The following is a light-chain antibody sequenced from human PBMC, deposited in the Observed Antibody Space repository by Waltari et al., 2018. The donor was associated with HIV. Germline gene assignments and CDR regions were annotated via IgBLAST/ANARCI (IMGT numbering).Light chain of an antibody. Sequence: QSALTQPASVSGSPGPSISISCTRTRRDLGHYSVSWYQHHPGKAPKVIIYEVSNRPSGVSNRFSGSKSGNTASLTISGLLPEDEAYYFCSSYISSATPEFGGGTRLTVL. CDR2: EVS. V-gene: IGLV2-14*01. CDR1: RRDLGHYS. J-gene: IGLJ3*02. CDR3: SSYISSATPE.